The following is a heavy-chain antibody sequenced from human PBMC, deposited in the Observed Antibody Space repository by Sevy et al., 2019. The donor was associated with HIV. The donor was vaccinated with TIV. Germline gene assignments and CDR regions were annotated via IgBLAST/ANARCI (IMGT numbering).Heavy chain of an antibody. D-gene: IGHD1-1*01. J-gene: IGHJ5*02. CDR2: ISYSGST. V-gene: IGHV4-59*01. CDR3: ARDSGTGWIDA. Sequence: SETLSLTCTVSGGSISSYPWNWIRQPPGKRLEWIGFISYSGSTNYNPSLRSRVTIPVDTSKKQFSLNLSSVTAADTAVYYCARDSGTGWIDAWGQGTLVTVSS. CDR1: GGSISSYP.